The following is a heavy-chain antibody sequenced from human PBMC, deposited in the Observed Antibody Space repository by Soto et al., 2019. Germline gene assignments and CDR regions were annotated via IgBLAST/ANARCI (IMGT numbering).Heavy chain of an antibody. CDR1: GFTFSSYW. Sequence: EVQLVESGGGLVQPGGSLRLSCAASGFTFSSYWMSWVRQAPGKGLEWVANIKQDGSEKYDVDSVKGRFTISRDNAKNSLYLQMNSLRAEDTAVYYCARDVPSSLDAFDIWGQGTMVTVSS. D-gene: IGHD6-6*01. CDR3: ARDVPSSLDAFDI. CDR2: IKQDGSEK. J-gene: IGHJ3*02. V-gene: IGHV3-7*01.